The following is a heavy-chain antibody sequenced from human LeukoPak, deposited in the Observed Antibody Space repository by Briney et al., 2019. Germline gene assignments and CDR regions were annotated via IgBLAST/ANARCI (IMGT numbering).Heavy chain of an antibody. V-gene: IGHV4-4*02. CDR2: VHLDGRT. Sequence: SETLSLTCGVSGGSVSSTNWWTWIRQPPGEGLEWIGEVHLDGRTNFNPSLKSRLTMSVDLSENHVSLKLTSVTAADTAVYYCAREGGFYRPLDYSGQGTLVTVSS. CDR1: GGSVSSTNW. D-gene: IGHD6-25*01. J-gene: IGHJ4*02. CDR3: AREGGFYRPLDY.